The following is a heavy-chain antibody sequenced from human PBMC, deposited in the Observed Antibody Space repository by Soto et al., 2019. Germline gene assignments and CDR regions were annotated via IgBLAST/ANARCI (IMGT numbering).Heavy chain of an antibody. D-gene: IGHD3-22*01. Sequence: QVQLVQSGAEVKKPGSSVKVSCKASGGTFSSYAITWVRQAPGQGLEWMGGIIPIFGTANYAQKLQGRVTITADESTSTAYMELSSLRSEDTAVYYCAGDRGPSSGYYPYWFDPWGQGTLVTVSS. J-gene: IGHJ5*02. V-gene: IGHV1-69*12. CDR2: IIPIFGTA. CDR3: AGDRGPSSGYYPYWFDP. CDR1: GGTFSSYA.